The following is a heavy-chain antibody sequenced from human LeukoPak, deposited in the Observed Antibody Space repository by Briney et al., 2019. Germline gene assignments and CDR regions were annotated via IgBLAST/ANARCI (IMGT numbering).Heavy chain of an antibody. D-gene: IGHD3-22*01. V-gene: IGHV3-23*01. J-gene: IGHJ1*01. CDR2: ISGSGGST. CDR1: GFTFSSYA. CDR3: AKDLDSTGSWPTEYFQH. Sequence: GGSLRLSCAASGFTFSSYAMSWVRQAPGKGLEWVSAISGSGGSTYYADSVKGRFTISRDNSKNTLYLQMNSLRPEDTALYYCAKDLDSTGSWPTEYFQHWGQGTPVTVSS.